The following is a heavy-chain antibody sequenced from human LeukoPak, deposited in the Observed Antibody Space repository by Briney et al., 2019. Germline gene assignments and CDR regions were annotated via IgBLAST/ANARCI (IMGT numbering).Heavy chain of an antibody. CDR3: ARAPFTYYDISNYFDY. D-gene: IGHD3-9*01. Sequence: PSETLSLTCTVSGGSISSSIYYWGWIRQPPGKGLEWIGSIYYSGNTYYNPSLKSRVTISVDTSKNQFSLKLSSVTAADTAVYYCARAPFTYYDISNYFDYWGQGTLVTVSS. J-gene: IGHJ4*02. V-gene: IGHV4-39*01. CDR1: GGSISSSIYY. CDR2: IYYSGNT.